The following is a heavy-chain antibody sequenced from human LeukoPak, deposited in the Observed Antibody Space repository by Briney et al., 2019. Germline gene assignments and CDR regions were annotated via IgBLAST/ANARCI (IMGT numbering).Heavy chain of an antibody. D-gene: IGHD3-22*01. CDR3: ARIVVTQDAFDI. J-gene: IGHJ3*02. CDR2: ISAYNGNT. V-gene: IGHV1-18*01. CDR1: GYTFTSYG. Sequence: ASVKVSCKASGYTFTSYGISWVRQAPGQGLEWKGWISAYNGNTNYAQKLQGRVTMTTDTSTSTAYMELRSMRSDDTAVYYCARIVVTQDAFDIWGQGTMVTVSS.